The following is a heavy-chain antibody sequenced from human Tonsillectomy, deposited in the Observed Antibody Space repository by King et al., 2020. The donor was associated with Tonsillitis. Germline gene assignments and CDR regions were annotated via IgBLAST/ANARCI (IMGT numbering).Heavy chain of an antibody. J-gene: IGHJ4*02. V-gene: IGHV3-7*01. CDR3: ARAVSSTSGLDY. CDR2: IRQDGNDL. CDR1: GFTCSNYW. D-gene: IGHD2-2*01. Sequence: VQLVESGGGLVQPGGSLRLSCGASGFTCSNYWMSWVRQAPGKGLEWVANIRQDGNDLYYVDSVKGRFTISRDDAKNSLYLQMNGLSAEETAVYYCARAVSSTSGLDYWGQGSLVTVSS.